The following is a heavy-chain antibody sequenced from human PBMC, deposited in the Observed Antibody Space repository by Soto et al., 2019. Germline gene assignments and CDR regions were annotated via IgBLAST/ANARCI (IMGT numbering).Heavy chain of an antibody. D-gene: IGHD6-19*01. J-gene: IGHJ5*02. Sequence: QVQLVQSGAEVKKPGSSVKVSCKASGDTFSSYGISWVRQAPGQGLEFMGGIISKFGTTNYAQKFRGRVTITADESTSTAYMEVSSLGSEDTAVYYCARASGRGWYNWFDTWGQGTLLTVSS. V-gene: IGHV1-69*01. CDR1: GDTFSSYG. CDR2: IISKFGTT. CDR3: ARASGRGWYNWFDT.